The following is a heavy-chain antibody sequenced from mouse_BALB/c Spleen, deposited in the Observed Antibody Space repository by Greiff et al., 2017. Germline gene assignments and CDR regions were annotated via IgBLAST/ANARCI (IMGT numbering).Heavy chain of an antibody. CDR3: ARWDRFSYAMDY. J-gene: IGHJ4*01. Sequence: VQLQQSGAELARPGASVKMSCKASGYTFTSYTMHWVKQRPGQGLEWIGYINPSSGYTNYNQKFKDKATLTADKSSSTAYMELSSLTSEDSAVYYCARWDRFSYAMDYWGQGTSVTVSS. CDR1: GYTFTSYT. D-gene: IGHD2-14*01. CDR2: INPSSGYT. V-gene: IGHV1-4*01.